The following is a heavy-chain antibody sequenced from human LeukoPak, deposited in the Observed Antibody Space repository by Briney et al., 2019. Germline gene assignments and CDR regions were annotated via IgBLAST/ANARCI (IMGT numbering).Heavy chain of an antibody. Sequence: PLRSLTLSCAASGFTFSRYGMHWVRQAPGKGLEWVAVISYDGSNKYYADSVKGRFTISRDNSKNTLYLQMNSLRVEDTAVYYCAKDYGDLNFDYWGQGTM. V-gene: IGHV3-30*18. CDR2: ISYDGSNK. D-gene: IGHD4-17*01. J-gene: IGHJ4*02. CDR3: AKDYGDLNFDY. CDR1: GFTFSRYG.